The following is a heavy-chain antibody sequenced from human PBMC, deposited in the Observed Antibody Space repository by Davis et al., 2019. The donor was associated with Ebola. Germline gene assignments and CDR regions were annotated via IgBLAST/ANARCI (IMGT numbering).Heavy chain of an antibody. CDR2: IGPTATTT. CDR3: AKLNDGWIRPNWFDP. Sequence: GESLKISCATSGFTVSTNYMSWVRQAPGKGLEWVSGIGPTATTTHYADSVKGRFTISRDNSKNTLYLQMNSLRAEDTAIYYCAKLNDGWIRPNWFDPWGQGILVTVSS. J-gene: IGHJ5*02. D-gene: IGHD5-24*01. V-gene: IGHV3-53*01. CDR1: GFTVSTNY.